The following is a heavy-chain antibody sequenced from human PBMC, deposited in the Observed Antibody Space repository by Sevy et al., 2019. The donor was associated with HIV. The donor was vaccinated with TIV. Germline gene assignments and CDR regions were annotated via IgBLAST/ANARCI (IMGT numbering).Heavy chain of an antibody. V-gene: IGHV1-2*02. CDR3: ARWCYFIMGSTKYQGWLDY. CDR2: INPNTGDT. J-gene: IGHJ4*02. CDR1: GYTLTAYY. Sequence: ASVKVSCKTSGYTLTAYYMHWVRQAPGQGLEWMGWINPNTGDTNYAEKFQGRVTMTRDTSFSTAYMELSSLRSDDTAVYYCARWCYFIMGSTKYQGWLDYWGQGTLVTVSS. D-gene: IGHD2-2*01.